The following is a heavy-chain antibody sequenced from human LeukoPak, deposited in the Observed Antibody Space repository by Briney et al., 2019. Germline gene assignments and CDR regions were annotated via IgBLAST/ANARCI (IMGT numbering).Heavy chain of an antibody. CDR2: IIPIFDTA. CDR1: GGTFSSYA. J-gene: IGHJ6*03. CDR3: ARGAYDFWSGYRPHYYYYYMDV. Sequence: SVKVSCKASGGTFSSYAISWVRQAPGQGLEWMGGIIPIFDTANYAQKFQGRVTITADESTSTAYMELSSLRSEDTAVYYCARGAYDFWSGYRPHYYYYYMDVWGKGTTVTVSS. V-gene: IGHV1-69*13. D-gene: IGHD3-3*01.